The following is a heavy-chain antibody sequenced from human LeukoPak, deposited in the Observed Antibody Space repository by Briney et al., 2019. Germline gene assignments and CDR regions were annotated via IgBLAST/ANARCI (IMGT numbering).Heavy chain of an antibody. J-gene: IGHJ4*03. CDR1: GGSISGFY. CDR2: VHYSGST. D-gene: IGHD2-21*01. V-gene: IGHV4-59*01. Sequence: SETLSLTCTVSGGSISGFYWSWIRQPPGKGLEWIGYVHYSGSTTYNPSLKSRVTISLDTSENQFSLNLKSVTAADTAVYYCARHNQGPADFWGQGTLVTVSS. CDR3: ARHNQGPADF.